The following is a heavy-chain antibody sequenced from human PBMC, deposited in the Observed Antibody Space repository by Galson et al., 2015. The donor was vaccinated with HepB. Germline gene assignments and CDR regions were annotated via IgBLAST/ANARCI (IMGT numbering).Heavy chain of an antibody. CDR3: AREEVLVDALYYYYYGMDV. CDR2: ISSRSSTI. J-gene: IGHJ6*02. D-gene: IGHD2-8*02. CDR1: GFSFSSYS. V-gene: IGHV3-48*01. Sequence: SLRLSCAASGFSFSSYSMNWVRQAPGKGLEWVSYISSRSSTIYHADSVKGRFTISRDNAKNSLYLQMNSLRAEDTAVYYCAREEVLVDALYYYYYGMDVWGQGTTVTVSS.